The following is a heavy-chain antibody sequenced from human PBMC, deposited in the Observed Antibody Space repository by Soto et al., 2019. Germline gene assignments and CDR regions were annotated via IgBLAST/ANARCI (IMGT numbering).Heavy chain of an antibody. V-gene: IGHV1-3*01. CDR3: ARGDSSGWYVGYYYYGMDV. D-gene: IGHD6-19*01. J-gene: IGHJ6*02. Sequence: ASVKVSCKASGYTFTSYAMHWVRQAPGQRLEWMGWINAGNGNTKYSQKFQGRVTITRDTSASTAYMELSSLRSEDTAVYYCARGDSSGWYVGYYYYGMDVWGQGTTVTVSS. CDR2: INAGNGNT. CDR1: GYTFTSYA.